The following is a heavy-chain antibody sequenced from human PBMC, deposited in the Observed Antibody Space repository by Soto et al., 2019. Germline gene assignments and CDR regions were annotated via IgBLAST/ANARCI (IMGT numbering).Heavy chain of an antibody. Sequence: QVQLVQSGADVKKPGASVKVSCKASGYTFTTYDINWVRQAAGQGLEWMGWMNPNSGNTGYAHKFQGRVIMTRNTSTSTGYMELSGLTSEDTAVYYCARGRAPGGDYRSYSHHWGQAPWSPCPQ. J-gene: IGHJ1*01. CDR3: ARGRAPGGDYRSYSHH. V-gene: IGHV1-8*01. CDR2: MNPNSGNT. CDR1: GYTFTTYD. D-gene: IGHD4-4*01.